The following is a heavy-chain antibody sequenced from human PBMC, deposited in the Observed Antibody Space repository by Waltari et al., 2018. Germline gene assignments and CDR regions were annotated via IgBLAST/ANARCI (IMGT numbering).Heavy chain of an antibody. CDR2: VIPIFGTA. J-gene: IGHJ4*02. CDR3: ASPGRPGSGSYD. Sequence: QVQLVQSGAEVKKPGSSVKVSCKASGGTFSSHAISWVRQAPGQGLGWMGGVIPIFGTANYAQEYKCRVTVTADKSTSTAYMELSSLRFEDTAVYYCASPGRPGSGSYDWGQGTLVTVSS. V-gene: IGHV1-69*14. D-gene: IGHD3-10*01. CDR1: GGTFSSHA.